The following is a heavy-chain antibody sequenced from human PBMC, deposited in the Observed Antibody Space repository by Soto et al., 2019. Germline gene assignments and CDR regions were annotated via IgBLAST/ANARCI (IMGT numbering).Heavy chain of an antibody. CDR1: GGSVSSADWN. CDR2: IYEGGRT. J-gene: IGHJ4*02. D-gene: IGHD7-27*01. V-gene: IGHV4-30-4*08. CDR3: TRGPSGDKVDF. Sequence: PSETLSLTCTVSGGSVSSADWNWSWIRQTPGKGLEWIGHIYEGGRTYSNPSLMSRATISLDTSKNFFSLNLKSVTAADTAVYYCTRGPSGDKVDFWGQGLLVTVS.